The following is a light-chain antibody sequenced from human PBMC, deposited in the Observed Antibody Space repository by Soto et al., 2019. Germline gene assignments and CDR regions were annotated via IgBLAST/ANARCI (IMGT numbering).Light chain of an antibody. CDR1: QSVSSSY. V-gene: IGKV3-20*01. Sequence: ERVLTQSPGTLSLSPGERATLSCRASQSVSSSYLAWYQQKPGQAPRLLIYGASSRATGIPDRFSGSGSGTDFTLTISRLEPEDFAVYYCQQYGSSPGTFGQGTKVDI. CDR3: QQYGSSPGT. J-gene: IGKJ1*01. CDR2: GAS.